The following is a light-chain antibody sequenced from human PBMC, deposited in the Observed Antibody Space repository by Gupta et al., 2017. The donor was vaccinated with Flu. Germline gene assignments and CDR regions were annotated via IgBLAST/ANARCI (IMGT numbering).Light chain of an antibody. Sequence: SSVLTQPPSVSVAPGQTARITCGTDNIGRKSVHWYQQKAGQAPGLIVYDDGDRHSGIPERFSGSNSGSTATLTISRVEAGDEADYFCQLWQGGSDHPCMFGGGTKLTVL. CDR3: QLWQGGSDHPCM. CDR2: DDG. V-gene: IGLV3-21*02. CDR1: NIGRKS. J-gene: IGLJ3*02.